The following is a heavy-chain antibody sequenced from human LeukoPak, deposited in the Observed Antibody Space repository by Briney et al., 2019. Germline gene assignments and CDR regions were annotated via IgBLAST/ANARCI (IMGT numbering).Heavy chain of an antibody. CDR1: GFTFSSCA. CDR3: AKQLGYCSDGSCYFPY. CDR2: ISNNGGYT. V-gene: IGHV3-23*01. Sequence: GGSLRLSCAASGFTFSSCAMSWVRQAPGKGLEWISAISNNGGYTYYADSVQGRFTISRDNSKSTLCLQMNSLRAEDTAVYYCAKQLGYCSDGSCYFPYWGQGTLVTVSS. J-gene: IGHJ4*02. D-gene: IGHD2-15*01.